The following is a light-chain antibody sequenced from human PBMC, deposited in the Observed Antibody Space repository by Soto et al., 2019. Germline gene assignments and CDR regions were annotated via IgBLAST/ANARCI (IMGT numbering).Light chain of an antibody. J-gene: IGKJ1*01. CDR1: QTINSW. Sequence: DIQMTQSPSTLSASVGDRVTITCRASQTINSWLAWYQQKPGKAPKVLIFDASSLKTGVPSRFSGSGSGTEFTLTISYLQPDDFATYYCQQYDSYSSGPFGQGTKVDIK. V-gene: IGKV1-5*01. CDR3: QQYDSYSSGP. CDR2: DAS.